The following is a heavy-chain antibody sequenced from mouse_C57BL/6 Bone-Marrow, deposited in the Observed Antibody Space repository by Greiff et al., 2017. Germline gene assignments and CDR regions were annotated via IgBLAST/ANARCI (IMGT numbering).Heavy chain of an antibody. CDR3: TRNDLDY. CDR2: IDPGTGGT. J-gene: IGHJ2*03. V-gene: IGHV1-15*01. Sequence: VQLVESGAELVRPGASVTLSCKASGYSFTDYDMHWVKQTPVHGLEWIGAIDPGTGGTAYNQKFKGKAILTADKSSSTAFMELPSLTSEDSAVYYCTRNDLDYCYRGTGLTVSA. CDR1: GYSFTDYD.